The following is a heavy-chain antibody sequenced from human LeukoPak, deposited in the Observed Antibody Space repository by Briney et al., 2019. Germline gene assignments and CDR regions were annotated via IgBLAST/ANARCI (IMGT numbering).Heavy chain of an antibody. CDR1: GGSISSGSYS. D-gene: IGHD3-22*01. V-gene: IGHV4-61*09. CDR2: IYTSGRN. Sequence: SETLSLTCTVSGGSISSGSYSWSWIRQPAGQGLEWIGHIYTSGRNNYNPSLKSRVTISVDTSKNQFSLKLSSVTAADTAVYYCAGTYYYDSSGYYHYSLWGQGTLVTVSS. J-gene: IGHJ4*02. CDR3: AGTYYYDSSGYYHYSL.